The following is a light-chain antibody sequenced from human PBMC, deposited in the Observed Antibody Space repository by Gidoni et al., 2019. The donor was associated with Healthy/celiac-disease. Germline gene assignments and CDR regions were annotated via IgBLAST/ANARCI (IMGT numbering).Light chain of an antibody. CDR2: GAS. V-gene: IGKV3-20*01. Sequence: EIVLTQSPGTLSLSPGERATLSCRASQSVTSSFLAWYQQIPGQAPRPLIYGASSRATGIPDRFSGSGSGTDFTLTISRLEPEDFAVYYCQQYGSSPLYTFXXXTKLEIK. CDR1: QSVTSSF. J-gene: IGKJ2*01. CDR3: QQYGSSPLYT.